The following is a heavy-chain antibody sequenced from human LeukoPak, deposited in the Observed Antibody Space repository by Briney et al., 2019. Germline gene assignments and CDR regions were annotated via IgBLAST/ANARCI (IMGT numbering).Heavy chain of an antibody. D-gene: IGHD5-18*01. V-gene: IGHV4-34*01. CDR2: INHSGRT. J-gene: IGHJ5*02. Sequence: PSETLSLTCAVYGGSFSGYYWSWIRQPPGKGLEWIGEINHSGRTNYNPSLKSRVTISVGTSKKQFSLQLCSVAAADNAVYYWARGCTGVVNGAEWLVPWGQGTLATVSS. CDR1: GGSFSGYY. CDR3: ARGCTGVVNGAEWLVP.